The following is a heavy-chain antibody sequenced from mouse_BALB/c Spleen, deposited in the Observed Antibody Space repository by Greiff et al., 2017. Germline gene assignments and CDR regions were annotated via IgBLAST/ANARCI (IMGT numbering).Heavy chain of an antibody. CDR3: ARWRGAMDY. CDR1: GYTFTSYW. J-gene: IGHJ4*01. V-gene: IGHV1S81*02. CDR2: INPSNGRT. Sequence: QVQLQQSGAELVKPGASVKLSCKASGYTFTSYWMHWVKQRPGQGLEWIGEINPSNGRTNYNEKFKSKATLTVDKSSSTAYMQLSSLTSEDSAVYYCARWRGAMDYWGQGTSVTVSS.